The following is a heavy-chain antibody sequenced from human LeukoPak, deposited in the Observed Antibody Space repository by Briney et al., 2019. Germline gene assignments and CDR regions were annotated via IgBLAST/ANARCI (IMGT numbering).Heavy chain of an antibody. D-gene: IGHD3-10*01. CDR1: GYTFTSYG. Sequence: ASVKVSCKASGYTFTSYGISWVRQAPGQGLEWMGWISAYNGNTNYAQKLQGRVTMTTDTSTSTAYMELRSLRSDDTAVYYCARDIKASILLWFGEFAIDAFDIWGQGTMVTVSS. V-gene: IGHV1-18*01. CDR2: ISAYNGNT. CDR3: ARDIKASILLWFGEFAIDAFDI. J-gene: IGHJ3*02.